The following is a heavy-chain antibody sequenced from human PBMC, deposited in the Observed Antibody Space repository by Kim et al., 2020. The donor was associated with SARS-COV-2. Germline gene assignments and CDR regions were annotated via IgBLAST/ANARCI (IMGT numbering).Heavy chain of an antibody. D-gene: IGHD2-15*01. CDR2: CFY. J-gene: IGHJ4*02. Sequence: CFYEYASSKKSRIPINPDTSKNQFSLQLNSMAPEDTAVYYCARDHGGLDSWGQGTLVTVSS. V-gene: IGHV6-1*01. CDR3: ARDHGGLDS.